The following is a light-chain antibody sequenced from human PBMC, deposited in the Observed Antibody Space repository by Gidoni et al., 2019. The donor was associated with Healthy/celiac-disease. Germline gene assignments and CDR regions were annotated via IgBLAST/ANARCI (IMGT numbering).Light chain of an antibody. V-gene: IGKV4-1*01. CDR1: QNVLYSSNNKNY. CDR3: QQYYSTPRT. J-gene: IGKJ1*01. Sequence: DIVMTQSPDSLAVSLGDRATINCKSSQNVLYSSNNKNYLTWYQQKPGQPPKLLIYWASTRESGVPDRFRGSGSGTDFTLTISSLQAEDVAVYYCQQYYSTPRTFGQGTKVEIK. CDR2: WAS.